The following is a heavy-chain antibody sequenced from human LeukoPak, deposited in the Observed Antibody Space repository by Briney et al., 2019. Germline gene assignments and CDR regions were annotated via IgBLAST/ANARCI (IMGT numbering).Heavy chain of an antibody. D-gene: IGHD3-22*01. CDR2: LISMGGST. V-gene: IGHV3-64*01. J-gene: IGHJ5*02. CDR1: GFTFSSFA. CDR3: ARGVNYYDSSGYYFNWFDP. Sequence: PGGSLRLSCPPSGFTFSSFAMHWVRQAPGRGREYVSSLISMGGSTYYANSVKGRFTISRDNSKNTLYLQMGSLRAEDMAVYYCARGVNYYDSSGYYFNWFDPWGQGTLVTVSS.